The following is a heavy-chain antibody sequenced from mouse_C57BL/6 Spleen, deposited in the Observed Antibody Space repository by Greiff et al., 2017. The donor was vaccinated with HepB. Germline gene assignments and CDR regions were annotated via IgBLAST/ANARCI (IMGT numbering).Heavy chain of an antibody. D-gene: IGHD2-1*01. V-gene: IGHV5-4*01. CDR1: GFTFSSYA. Sequence: EVQLQESGGGLVKPGGSLKLSCAASGFTFSSYAMSWVRQTPEKRLEWVATISDGGSYTYYPDNVKGRFTISRDNAKNNLYLQMSHLKSEDTAMYYCARDRDGNYPAWFAYWGQGTLVTVSA. CDR3: ARDRDGNYPAWFAY. CDR2: ISDGGSYT. J-gene: IGHJ3*01.